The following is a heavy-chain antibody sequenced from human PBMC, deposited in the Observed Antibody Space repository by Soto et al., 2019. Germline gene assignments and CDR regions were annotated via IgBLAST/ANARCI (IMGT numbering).Heavy chain of an antibody. V-gene: IGHV4-59*08. CDR3: ARRAWVYCSSTSCYSGWLDP. D-gene: IGHD2-2*01. Sequence: PSETLSLTCTVSGGSISSYYWSWIRQPPGKGLEWIGYIYYSGSTNYNPSLKSRVTISVDTSKNQFSLKLSSVTAADTAVYYCARRAWVYCSSTSCYSGWLDPWGQGTLVTVSS. CDR1: GGSISSYY. J-gene: IGHJ5*02. CDR2: IYYSGST.